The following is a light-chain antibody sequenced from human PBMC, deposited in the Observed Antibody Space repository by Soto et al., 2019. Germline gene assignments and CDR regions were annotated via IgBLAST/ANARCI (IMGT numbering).Light chain of an antibody. V-gene: IGLV1-44*01. CDR2: TDN. CDR3: AAWDGSLNAYV. CDR1: SSNIGSNA. Sequence: QSVRTQPPSASWTPGQRVTISCSGSSSNIGSNAVNWYQQFPGTAPKLLIYTDNQRPSGVPDRFSGSKSGTSASLAISGLQSEDEAHYFCAAWDGSLNAYVFGTGTKLTVL. J-gene: IGLJ1*01.